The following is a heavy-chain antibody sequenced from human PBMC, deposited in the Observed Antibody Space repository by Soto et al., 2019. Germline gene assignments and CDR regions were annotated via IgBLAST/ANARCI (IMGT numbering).Heavy chain of an antibody. CDR1: GFTFSSYA. J-gene: IGHJ4*02. CDR2: ISGSGGST. Sequence: EVQLLESGGGLVQPGGSLRLSCGASGFTFSSYAMSWVRQAPGKGLEWVSAISGSGGSTYYADSVRGRFTISRDNSKNTLYLQMNSLRAEDTAVYYCAKEELLWFGEFRDYWGQGTLVTVSS. CDR3: AKEELLWFGEFRDY. V-gene: IGHV3-23*01. D-gene: IGHD3-10*01.